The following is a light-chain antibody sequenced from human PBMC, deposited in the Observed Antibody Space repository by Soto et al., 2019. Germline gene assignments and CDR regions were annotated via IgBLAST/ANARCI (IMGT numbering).Light chain of an antibody. CDR3: SSYTSSSSLGL. CDR2: EVT. Sequence: QSVLTQPASVSGSPGQWITISCTGTSSDVGGYNYVSWYQQHPGKAPKLMIYEVTNRPSGVSNRFSGSKSGNTASLTISGLQAEDEADYYCSSYTSSSSLGLFGTGTKFTVL. V-gene: IGLV2-14*03. J-gene: IGLJ1*01. CDR1: SSDVGGYNY.